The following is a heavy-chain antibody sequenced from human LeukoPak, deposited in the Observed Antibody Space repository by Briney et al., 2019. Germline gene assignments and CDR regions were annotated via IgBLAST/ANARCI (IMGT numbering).Heavy chain of an antibody. J-gene: IGHJ5*02. CDR1: GFSFGNYW. CDR3: VMRQWLGHSDR. V-gene: IGHV3-74*01. D-gene: IGHD6-19*01. CDR2: INTDGDYT. Sequence: PGGSLRLSCAASGFSFGNYWMHWVRQAPGKGLMWISRINTDGDYTDYADSVRGRFTISRDNARNTLDLQMKSLRAEDTAVYYCVMRQWLGHSDRWGEGTLVIVSS.